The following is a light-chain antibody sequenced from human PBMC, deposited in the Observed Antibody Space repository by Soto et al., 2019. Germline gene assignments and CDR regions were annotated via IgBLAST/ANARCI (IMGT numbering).Light chain of an antibody. Sequence: AIQMTQSPSSLSASIGDRAPIPRRASQDIRKDLAWYQQKPGKAPQILIYGASTLQTGVASRFSGSGSATDFTLTISSLQPEDAAADYCLQDYNYPFTFGQGTKVDI. V-gene: IGKV1-6*01. CDR1: QDIRKD. J-gene: IGKJ2*01. CDR2: GAS. CDR3: LQDYNYPFT.